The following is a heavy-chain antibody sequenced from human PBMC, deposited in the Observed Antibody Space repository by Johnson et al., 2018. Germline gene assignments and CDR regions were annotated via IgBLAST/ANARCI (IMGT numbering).Heavy chain of an antibody. CDR1: GGTFSSYA. J-gene: IGHJ3*02. V-gene: IGHV1-69*01. Sequence: QVQLLESGAEVKKPGSSVKVSCKASGGTFSSYAISWVRQAPGQGLEWMGGIIPIFGTANYAQKFQGRVTIPADESTSTAYMELSSLRSEDTAVYYGARVRARKWEPLQVNDAFDIWGQGTMVTVSS. CDR2: IIPIFGTA. CDR3: ARVRARKWEPLQVNDAFDI. D-gene: IGHD1-14*01.